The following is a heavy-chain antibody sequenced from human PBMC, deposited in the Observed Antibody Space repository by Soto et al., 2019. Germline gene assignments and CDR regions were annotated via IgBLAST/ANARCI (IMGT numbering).Heavy chain of an antibody. CDR1: GFTFSSYA. V-gene: IGHV3-23*01. CDR2: ISGSGGRT. CDR3: AKDVYGSGTYNSFDI. D-gene: IGHD3-10*01. Sequence: PGGSLRLSCAASGFTFSSYAMNWVRQPPGKGLEWVSGISGSGGRTYYADSVKGRFTISRDNSKNTLYLQMNSLRAEDTAVYYCAKDVYGSGTYNSFDIWGQGTMVTVSS. J-gene: IGHJ3*02.